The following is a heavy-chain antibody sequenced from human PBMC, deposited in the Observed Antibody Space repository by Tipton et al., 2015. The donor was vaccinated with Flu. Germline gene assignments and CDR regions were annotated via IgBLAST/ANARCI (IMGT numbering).Heavy chain of an antibody. CDR1: GYTFTSYY. J-gene: IGHJ4*02. V-gene: IGHV1-46*01. Sequence: QLVQSGAEVKKPGASVKVSCKASGYTFTSYYMHWVRQAPGQGLEWMGIINPSGGSTSYAQKFQGRVTMTRDTSTSTVYVELSSPRSEDTAVYYCAGARGYSGYDGPLDYWGQGTLVTVSS. CDR2: INPSGGST. D-gene: IGHD5-12*01. CDR3: AGARGYSGYDGPLDY.